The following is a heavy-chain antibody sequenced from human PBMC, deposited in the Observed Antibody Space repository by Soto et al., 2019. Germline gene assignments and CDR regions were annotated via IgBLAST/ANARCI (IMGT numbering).Heavy chain of an antibody. CDR2: INAGNGNT. Sequence: QVQLVQSGAEVKKPGASVKVFCKASGYTFTSYAMHWVRQAPGQRLEWMGWINAGNGNTKYSQKFQGRVTITRDTSASTAYMELSSLRSEDTAVYYCARAVWTAVYDGYDQDYWGQGTLVTVSS. D-gene: IGHD5-12*01. V-gene: IGHV1-3*01. CDR3: ARAVWTAVYDGYDQDY. CDR1: GYTFTSYA. J-gene: IGHJ4*02.